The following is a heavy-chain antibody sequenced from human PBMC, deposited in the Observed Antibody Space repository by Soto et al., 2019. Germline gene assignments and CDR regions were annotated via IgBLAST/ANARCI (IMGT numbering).Heavy chain of an antibody. CDR3: AREPDILTGYYSY. D-gene: IGHD3-9*01. Sequence: ASVKVSCKASGYTFTSYDINWVRQATGQGLEWMGWMNPNSGNTGYAQKFQGRVTMTRNTSISTAYMELSSLRSDDTAVYYCAREPDILTGYYSYWGQGALVTVSS. CDR1: GYTFTSYD. CDR2: MNPNSGNT. V-gene: IGHV1-8*01. J-gene: IGHJ4*02.